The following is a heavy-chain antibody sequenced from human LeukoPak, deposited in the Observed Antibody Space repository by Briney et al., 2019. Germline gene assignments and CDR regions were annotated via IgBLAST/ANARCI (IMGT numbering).Heavy chain of an antibody. CDR3: ARGYDSSGYSDTNFDY. CDR1: GYSFTDHY. D-gene: IGHD3-22*01. CDR2: INPNSGDT. Sequence: ASVKVSCKASGYSFTDHYMHWVRQAPGQGLEWMGRINPNSGDTNYAQKFQGRVTMTRDTSISTAYMELSRLRSDDTAVYYCARGYDSSGYSDTNFDYWGQGTLVTVSS. V-gene: IGHV1-2*06. J-gene: IGHJ4*02.